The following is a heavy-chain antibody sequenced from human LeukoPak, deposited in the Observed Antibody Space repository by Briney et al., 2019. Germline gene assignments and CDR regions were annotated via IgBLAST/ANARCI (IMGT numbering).Heavy chain of an antibody. Sequence: GGSLRLSCAASGFTFSADAMNWVRQAPRKGLEWVSTINYNGGSTYYADSVEGRFTISRDNSKNTLYLQMNSLRAEDTAIYYCARRYNWKAFDLWGRGTLVTVSS. CDR2: INYNGGST. CDR3: ARRYNWKAFDL. J-gene: IGHJ2*01. CDR1: GFTFSADA. V-gene: IGHV3-23*01. D-gene: IGHD1-20*01.